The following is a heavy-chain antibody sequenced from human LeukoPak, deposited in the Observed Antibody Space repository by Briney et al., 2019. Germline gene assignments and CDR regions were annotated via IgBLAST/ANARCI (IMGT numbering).Heavy chain of an antibody. D-gene: IGHD3-10*01. CDR3: AKDGGYGSGSYYPDY. CDR2: IRGGAGGA. J-gene: IGHJ4*02. Sequence: HAGGSLRLSCAASGFTFSSYAMNWVRQAPGKGLEWVSSIRGGAGGAAYADSVKGRFTMSRDNSKNTLYLQMNSLRAEDTAVYYCAKDGGYGSGSYYPDYWGQGTLVTVSS. V-gene: IGHV3-23*01. CDR1: GFTFSSYA.